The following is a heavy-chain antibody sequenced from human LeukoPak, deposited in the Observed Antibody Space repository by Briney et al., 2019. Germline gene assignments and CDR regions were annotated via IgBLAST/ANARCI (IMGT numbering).Heavy chain of an antibody. D-gene: IGHD1-26*01. CDR3: ARDPVGGSTIFDY. J-gene: IGHJ4*02. V-gene: IGHV6-1*01. Sequence: SQTLSLTCAISGDCVSINSAAWNWIGQSPSRGLEWLGRTYYRSKWYYDYEVAVKSRISINPDTSKNQFSLQLGSVTPEDTAVYYCARDPVGGSTIFDYWGRGTLVTVSS. CDR2: TYYRSKWYY. CDR1: GDCVSINSAA.